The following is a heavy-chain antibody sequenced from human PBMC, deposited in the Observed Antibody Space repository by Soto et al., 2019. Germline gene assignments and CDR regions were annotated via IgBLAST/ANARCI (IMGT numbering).Heavy chain of an antibody. Sequence: QMQLVQSGAEVKKAGASVKVSCRTSGFTFTGHYIHWVRRAPGQGLEWMGWINPNSGLTVYPLKFVGRVTMTRDTSVSTAYMELTRLKSDDTAVYYCARDRHQLPYSYYYHGLDVWGQGTAVTVSS. CDR2: INPNSGLT. D-gene: IGHD2-2*01. V-gene: IGHV1-2*02. CDR1: GFTFTGHY. J-gene: IGHJ6*02. CDR3: ARDRHQLPYSYYYHGLDV.